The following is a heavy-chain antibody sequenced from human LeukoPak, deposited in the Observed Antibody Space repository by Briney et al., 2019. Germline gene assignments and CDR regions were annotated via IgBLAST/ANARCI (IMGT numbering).Heavy chain of an antibody. CDR3: ARDGYSSLFDY. CDR1: GGSISSGGYY. CDR2: IYHSGST. J-gene: IGHJ4*02. V-gene: IGHV4-30-2*01. D-gene: IGHD5-18*01. Sequence: PSETLSLTCTVSGGSISSGGYYWSWIRQPPGKGLEWIGYIYHSGSTYYNPSLKSRVTISVDRSKNQFSLKLSSVTAADTAVYYCARDGYSSLFDYWGQGTLVTVSS.